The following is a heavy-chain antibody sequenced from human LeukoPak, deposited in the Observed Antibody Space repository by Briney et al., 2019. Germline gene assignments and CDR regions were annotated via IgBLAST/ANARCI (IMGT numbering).Heavy chain of an antibody. CDR3: AREGRQDYVYFDY. J-gene: IGHJ4*02. D-gene: IGHD4-17*01. CDR2: INYSGNT. CDR1: GGSISDYY. V-gene: IGHV4-59*01. Sequence: SETLSLTCTVSGGSISDYYWSWIRQPPGKGLEWIGYINYSGNTNYNPSLKSRVTISVDTSKNQFSLRLTSVTAADTAVFYCAREGRQDYVYFDYWGQGSLVTDSS.